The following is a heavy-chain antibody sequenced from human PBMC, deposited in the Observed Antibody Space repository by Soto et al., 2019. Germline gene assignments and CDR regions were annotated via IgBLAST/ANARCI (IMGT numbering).Heavy chain of an antibody. CDR2: ISAYNGNT. Sequence: GASVKVSCKASGYTFTSYGISWVRQAPGQGLEWMGWISAYNGNTNYAHKLQGRVTMTTDTSTSTAYMELRSLRSEDTAVYYCARAPYNYDILTGYYNYYFDYWGQGTLVTVSS. V-gene: IGHV1-18*01. CDR1: GYTFTSYG. CDR3: ARAPYNYDILTGYYNYYFDY. J-gene: IGHJ4*02. D-gene: IGHD3-9*01.